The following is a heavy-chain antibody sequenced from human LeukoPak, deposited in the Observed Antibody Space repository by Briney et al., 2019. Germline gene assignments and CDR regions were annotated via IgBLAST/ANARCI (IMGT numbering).Heavy chain of an antibody. CDR3: AKDNSGFNWNDLLPDAFDV. V-gene: IGHV3-9*01. CDR1: GFTFYDYA. Sequence: GWSLTLSFAASGFTFYDYALHWVRQAPGKGLEWVSGISWNSDNIDYADSVKGRFTISRDNAKNSLYLQMNSLRTEDTAFYYCAKDNSGFNWNDLLPDAFDVWGHGTMVTVSS. CDR2: ISWNSDNI. J-gene: IGHJ3*01. D-gene: IGHD1-1*01.